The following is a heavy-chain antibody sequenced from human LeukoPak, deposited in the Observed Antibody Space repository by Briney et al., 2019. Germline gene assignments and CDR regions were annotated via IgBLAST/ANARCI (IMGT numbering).Heavy chain of an antibody. Sequence: GGTLRLSCAASGFTFSSYGMNWVRQAPGKGLEWVSGIGPSGAKTYYADSVKGRFTISRDNPKNTVYLQMNSLRAEDTAVYYCAKVSIAVAGTPELPDYWGQGTLVTVSS. D-gene: IGHD6-19*01. CDR1: GFTFSSYG. CDR2: IGPSGAKT. V-gene: IGHV3-23*01. J-gene: IGHJ4*02. CDR3: AKVSIAVAGTPELPDY.